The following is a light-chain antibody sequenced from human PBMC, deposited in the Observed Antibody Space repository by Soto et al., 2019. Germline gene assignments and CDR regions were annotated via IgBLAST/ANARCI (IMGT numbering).Light chain of an antibody. CDR2: AAS. V-gene: IGKV1-27*01. CDR3: QRYNNAPRT. Sequence: DIQMPQSPSSLSGSVGDSVTITCRASQGISNYLAWYQQRPGKAPTLLLYAASTLQSGVPSRFSGSGSGTDFTLTISSLQPEDVATYYCQRYNNAPRTVGQGTKVEI. CDR1: QGISNY. J-gene: IGKJ1*01.